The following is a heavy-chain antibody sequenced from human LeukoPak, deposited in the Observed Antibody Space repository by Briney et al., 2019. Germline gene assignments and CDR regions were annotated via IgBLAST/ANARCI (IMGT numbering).Heavy chain of an antibody. CDR1: GGSISSYY. V-gene: IGHV4-59*08. D-gene: IGHD2-2*01. J-gene: IGHJ4*03. CDR3: ARVIGYCSSTSCFGYFDY. CDR2: IYYSGGT. Sequence: PAETQTLTCTVSGGSISSYYWSWIRQPPGKGLEWVGYIYYSGGTNYNPSLKSRVTTSVDTSKNQLSLKLSSVTAADTAVYYCARVIGYCSSTSCFGYFDYWGQGTLVTVSS.